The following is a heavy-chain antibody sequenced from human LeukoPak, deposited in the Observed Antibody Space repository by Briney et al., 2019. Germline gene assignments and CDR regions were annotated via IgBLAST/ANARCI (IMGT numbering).Heavy chain of an antibody. J-gene: IGHJ4*02. Sequence: SAPQSLTCTVSGASINSYYWSWIRQPPGKGLEWIGYYFYSGITNYNPSLKGRVTISVDTSKNPVSLKKGSLNAADTAVYYCARSNSEQWMINNFDCWGQGTLVTVSS. CDR3: ARSNSEQWMINNFDC. D-gene: IGHD3-16*01. V-gene: IGHV4-59*08. CDR1: GASINSYY. CDR2: YFYSGIT.